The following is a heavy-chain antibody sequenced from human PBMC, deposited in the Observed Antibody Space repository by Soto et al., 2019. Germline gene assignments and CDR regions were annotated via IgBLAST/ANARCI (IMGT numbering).Heavy chain of an antibody. J-gene: IGHJ6*02. Sequence: QVQLQQWGAGLLKPSETLSLTCAVYGGSFSGYYWSWIRQPPGKGLEWIGEINHSGSTNYNPSLKSRVTISVDTSKNQFSLKLSSVTAADTAVYYCARVSGIYYYAMDVWGQGTTVTVSS. D-gene: IGHD3-10*01. CDR2: INHSGST. V-gene: IGHV4-34*01. CDR1: GGSFSGYY. CDR3: ARVSGIYYYAMDV.